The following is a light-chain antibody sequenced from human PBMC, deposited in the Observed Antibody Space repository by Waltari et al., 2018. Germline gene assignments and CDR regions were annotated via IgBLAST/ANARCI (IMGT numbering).Light chain of an antibody. V-gene: IGKV1-39*01. CDR1: QNITFY. Sequence: DIQMTQSPSSLSASLGARVTMTCRASQNITFYLSWYPHKPGEAPNLLIYGASNLQVGVPSRFRGGGSGTDFTLTINSLQVDDYATYYCQQSLNTPWTFGQGTRVDIK. CDR2: GAS. CDR3: QQSLNTPWT. J-gene: IGKJ1*01.